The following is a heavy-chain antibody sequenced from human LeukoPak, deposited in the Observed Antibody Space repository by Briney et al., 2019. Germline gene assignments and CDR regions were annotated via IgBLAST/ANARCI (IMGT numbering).Heavy chain of an antibody. D-gene: IGHD6-13*01. V-gene: IGHV1-46*01. CDR3: ASIRLAAAGTPYYFDY. CDR2: INPSGGST. CDR1: GYTFTSYY. J-gene: IGHJ4*02. Sequence: ASVKVSCKASGYTFTSYYMHWVRQAPGQGLEWMGIINPSGGSTSYAQKFQGRVTMTRDTSMSTVYMELSSLRSEDTAVYYCASIRLAAAGTPYYFDYWGQGTLVTVSS.